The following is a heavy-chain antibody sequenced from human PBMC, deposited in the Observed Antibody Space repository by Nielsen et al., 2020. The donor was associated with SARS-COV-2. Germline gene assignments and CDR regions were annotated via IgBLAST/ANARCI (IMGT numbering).Heavy chain of an antibody. CDR1: SGSINIDGYY. D-gene: IGHD2-15*01. CDR2: VYYSGTT. J-gene: IGHJ4*02. Sequence: SETLSLTCTVSSGSINIDGYYWSWIRQLPGKGLAWIGYVYYSGTTYYNPSLKSRVTISLDTSKNHLSLNLSSVTAADTAVYYCARVGGAARNFDYWGPGTLVTFSS. V-gene: IGHV4-31*03. CDR3: ARVGGAARNFDY.